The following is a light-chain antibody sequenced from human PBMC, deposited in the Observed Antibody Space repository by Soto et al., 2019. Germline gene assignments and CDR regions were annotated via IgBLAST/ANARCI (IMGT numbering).Light chain of an antibody. CDR3: QHYNNWPYT. Sequence: EIVMTQSPATLSLSPGERATLSCRASQTIDNTLAWYQRKPGQAPRLLIYDASTRATGVPTRFSGSGSGTDFTLTISSLQSEDFAVYYCQHYNNWPYTFGQGTKVESK. J-gene: IGKJ2*01. CDR2: DAS. V-gene: IGKV3-15*01. CDR1: QTIDNT.